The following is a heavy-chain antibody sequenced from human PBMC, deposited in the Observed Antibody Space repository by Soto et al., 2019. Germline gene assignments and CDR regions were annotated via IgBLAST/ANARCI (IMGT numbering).Heavy chain of an antibody. CDR3: ARGREGDY. D-gene: IGHD1-26*01. CDR2: ISAHNGNT. Sequence: QVNLVQSGAEVKKPGASVKVSCKGSGYGFTTYGITWVRQAPGQGLEWMAWISAHNGNTNYAQEVQGRVTVTRDTSTSTAYMELRSLRYDDTAVYYCARGREGDYWGQGALVTVSS. V-gene: IGHV1-18*01. J-gene: IGHJ4*02. CDR1: GYGFTTYG.